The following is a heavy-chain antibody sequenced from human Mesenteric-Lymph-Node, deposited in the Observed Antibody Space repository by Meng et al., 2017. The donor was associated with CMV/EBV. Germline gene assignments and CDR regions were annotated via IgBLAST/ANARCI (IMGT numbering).Heavy chain of an antibody. D-gene: IGHD3-22*01. J-gene: IGHJ4*02. CDR1: GDSISNSTYY. Sequence: PLLEPGPGLVKPSETLSLSCIVSGDSISNSTYYWTWIRQPPGKGLEWIGSVHHSGTTYYNPSLKGRLTISVDTSANLFSLRLTTVTAADTATYYCARRGNYDSDYSEYWGQGTLVTVSS. CDR3: ARRGNYDSDYSEY. V-gene: IGHV4-39*01. CDR2: VHHSGTT.